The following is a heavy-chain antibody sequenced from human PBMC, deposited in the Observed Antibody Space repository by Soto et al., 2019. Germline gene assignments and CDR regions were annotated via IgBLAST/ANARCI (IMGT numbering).Heavy chain of an antibody. J-gene: IGHJ6*03. CDR3: AKVRAAADTHYYYYYYMDV. V-gene: IGHV3-23*01. Sequence: GGSLRLSCAASGFTFSSYAMSWVRQAPGKGLEWVSSISGSGGSTYYADSVKGRFTISRDNSKNTLYLQMNSLRAEDTAVYYCAKVRAAADTHYYYYYYMDVWGKGTTVTVSS. CDR1: GFTFSSYA. D-gene: IGHD6-13*01. CDR2: ISGSGGST.